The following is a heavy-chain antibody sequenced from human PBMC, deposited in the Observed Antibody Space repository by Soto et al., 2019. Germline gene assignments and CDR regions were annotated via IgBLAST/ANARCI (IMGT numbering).Heavy chain of an antibody. Sequence: GGSLRLSCAASGFTSNTSAMSLVRQAPGQGLELVSAISGSGFSTYYADSVKGRFSISSDSSKNTLFLQMNSLRADDTAVYFCATFTFGRPFDTWGQGTMVTVSS. CDR3: ATFTFGRPFDT. V-gene: IGHV3-23*01. J-gene: IGHJ3*02. CDR2: ISGSGFST. CDR1: GFTSNTSA. D-gene: IGHD3-16*01.